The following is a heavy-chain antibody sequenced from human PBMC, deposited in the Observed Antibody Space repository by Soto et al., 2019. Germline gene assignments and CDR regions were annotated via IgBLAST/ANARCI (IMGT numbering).Heavy chain of an antibody. Sequence: SETLSLTCPFSGVSISSYYWSWIRQPPGKGLEWIGYIYYSGSTNYNPSLKSRVTISVDTSKNQFSLKLSSVTAADTAVYYCARQDDYYYYMDVWGKGTTVTVSS. CDR2: IYYSGST. CDR1: GVSISSYY. J-gene: IGHJ6*03. V-gene: IGHV4-59*08. CDR3: ARQDDYYYYMDV.